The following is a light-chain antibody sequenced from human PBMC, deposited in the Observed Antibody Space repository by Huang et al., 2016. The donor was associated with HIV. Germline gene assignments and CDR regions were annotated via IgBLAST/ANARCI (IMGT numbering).Light chain of an antibody. V-gene: IGKV3-15*01. J-gene: IGKJ4*01. CDR3: QHYSNWPPLT. CDR1: QSICHN. CDR2: GAS. Sequence: IILTQSPATLSVSPGEGAPLSCRASQSICHNLAWYQQGPGQAPRLLVYGASTRATGVPVRYSASGSGTQFNLTLSSLQSEDFATYYCQHYSNWPPLTFGGGTKVDI.